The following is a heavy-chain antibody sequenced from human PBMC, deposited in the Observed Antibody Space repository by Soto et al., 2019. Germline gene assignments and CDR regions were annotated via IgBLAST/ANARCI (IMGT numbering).Heavy chain of an antibody. J-gene: IGHJ6*02. D-gene: IGHD5-18*01. V-gene: IGHV4-4*02. CDR3: AGGYSYGHDYYYYGMDV. CDR2: IYHSGST. CDR1: GGSISSSNW. Sequence: PSETLSLTCAVSGGSISSSNWWSWVRQPPGKGLEWIGEIYHSGSTNYNPSLKSRVTISVDKSKNQFSLKLSSVTAADTAVYYCAGGYSYGHDYYYYGMDVSGQGTKVTVYS.